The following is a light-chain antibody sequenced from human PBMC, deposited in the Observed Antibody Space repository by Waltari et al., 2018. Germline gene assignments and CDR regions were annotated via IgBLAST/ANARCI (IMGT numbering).Light chain of an antibody. Sequence: QSALTQPASVSGSPGQSITISCTGTTMDVCRYNSVSWYQFHPGKAPEPIIYEVTNRPSGVSDRFSGSKSGNTDSLSISGLQPEDEADYYCSSYTSIKTPYVVFGGGTKVTVL. CDR1: TMDVCRYNS. CDR2: EVT. V-gene: IGLV2-14*01. J-gene: IGLJ2*01. CDR3: SSYTSIKTPYVV.